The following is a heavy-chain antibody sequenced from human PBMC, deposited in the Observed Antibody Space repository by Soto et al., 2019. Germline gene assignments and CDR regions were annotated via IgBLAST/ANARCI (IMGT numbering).Heavy chain of an antibody. J-gene: IGHJ3*02. Sequence: ASVKVSCKASGYTFTGCYMHWVRQAPGQGLEWMGWINPNSGGTNYAQKFQGWVTMTRDTSISTAYMELSRLRSDDTAVYYCARESADGYSGYTTSPKDNAFDIWGQGTMVTVSS. CDR1: GYTFTGCY. CDR2: INPNSGGT. D-gene: IGHD5-12*01. V-gene: IGHV1-2*04. CDR3: ARESADGYSGYTTSPKDNAFDI.